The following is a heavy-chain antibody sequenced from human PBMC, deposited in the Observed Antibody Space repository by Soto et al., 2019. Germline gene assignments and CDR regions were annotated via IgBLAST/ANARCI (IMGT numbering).Heavy chain of an antibody. CDR1: GVTFSSYG. CDR3: ASWGYCSGGSCYNGMDV. CDR2: ISYDGSNK. V-gene: IGHV3-30*03. D-gene: IGHD2-15*01. Sequence: GGSLRLSCAASGVTFSSYGMHWVRQAPGKGLEWVAVISYDGSNKYYADSVKGRFTISRDNSKNTLYLQMNSLRAEDTAVYYCASWGYCSGGSCYNGMDVWGQGTTVTVSS. J-gene: IGHJ6*02.